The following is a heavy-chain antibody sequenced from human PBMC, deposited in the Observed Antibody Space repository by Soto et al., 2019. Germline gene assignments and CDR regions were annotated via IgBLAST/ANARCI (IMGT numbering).Heavy chain of an antibody. J-gene: IGHJ4*02. CDR2: IRSKTDGGTI. V-gene: IGHV3-15*01. CDR1: VLSFSNAW. CDR3: TTAHPRGPDY. Sequence: RGSLRLSCAASVLSFSNAWMNWVRQAPGKGLEWVGQIRSKTDGGTIFYPAPVKDRFIISRDDSRNTLYLQMNSLKTEDTAVYYCTTAHPRGPDYWGQGTLVTVSS. D-gene: IGHD5-12*01.